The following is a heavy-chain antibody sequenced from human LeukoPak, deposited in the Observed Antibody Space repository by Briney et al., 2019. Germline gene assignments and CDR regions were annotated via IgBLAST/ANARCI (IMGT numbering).Heavy chain of an antibody. Sequence: SETQSLTCAVYGGSFSGYYWSWIRQPPRKGLEWIGEINHSGSTNYNPSLKSRVTISVDTSKNQFSLKLSSVTAADTAVYYCARAFSSGWYVFGYWGQGTLVAVSS. CDR1: GGSFSGYY. CDR2: INHSGST. V-gene: IGHV4-34*01. CDR3: ARAFSSGWYVFGY. J-gene: IGHJ4*02. D-gene: IGHD6-19*01.